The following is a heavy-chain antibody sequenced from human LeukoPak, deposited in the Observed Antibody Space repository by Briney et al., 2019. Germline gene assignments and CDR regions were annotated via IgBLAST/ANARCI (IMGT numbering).Heavy chain of an antibody. CDR1: GFTFSSYW. D-gene: IGHD6-19*01. CDR3: AKALYSSGWSPLDY. Sequence: QPGGSLRLSCAASGFTFSSYWMHWVRQAPGKGLVWVSRINSDGSSTSYADSVKGRFTISRDNSKNTLYLQMNSLRAEDTAVYYCAKALYSSGWSPLDYWGQGTLVTVSS. J-gene: IGHJ4*02. V-gene: IGHV3-74*01. CDR2: INSDGSST.